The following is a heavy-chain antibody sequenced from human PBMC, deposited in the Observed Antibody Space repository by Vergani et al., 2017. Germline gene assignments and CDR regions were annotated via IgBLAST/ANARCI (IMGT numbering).Heavy chain of an antibody. CDR2: IYYSGST. J-gene: IGHJ6*02. CDR3: VRDRPTFNYYYGMDV. D-gene: IGHD3-16*01. V-gene: IGHV4-39*02. Sequence: QLQLQESGPGLVKPSETLSLTCTVSGGSISSSSYYWGWIRQPPGKGLEWIGSIYYSGSTYYNPSLKSRVTISVDTSKNQFSLKLNSVTVADTAVYYCVRDRPTFNYYYGMDVWGQGTTVTVSS. CDR1: GGSISSSSYY.